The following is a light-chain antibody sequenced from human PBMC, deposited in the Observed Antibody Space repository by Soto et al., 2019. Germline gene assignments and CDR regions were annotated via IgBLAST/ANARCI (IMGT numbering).Light chain of an antibody. J-gene: IGKJ4*01. CDR3: QRYNNWPLT. CDR2: DSS. Sequence: EIVLTQSPAALSVSPGERVTLSCRASQGIGSTLAWYQQKPGQTPRLLIYDSSTRAIGIPTRFSGSRSGTEFTPTIKGLQSEDFAVYCCQRYNNWPLTFGGGTKV. V-gene: IGKV3-15*01. CDR1: QGIGST.